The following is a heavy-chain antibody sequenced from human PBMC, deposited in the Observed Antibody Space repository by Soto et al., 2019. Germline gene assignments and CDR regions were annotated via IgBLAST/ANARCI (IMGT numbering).Heavy chain of an antibody. Sequence: QVQLVQSGVEVREPGASVKVSCKAVRYIFTNYGVSWVRQAPGQGLEWMGWITTYNGNTEYAQKFQGRVTMTTDASPSTAYMELGSRRSDDTAIYYCARALTGYGMDVWGQGTTVTVSS. V-gene: IGHV1-18*01. CDR3: ARALTGYGMDV. CDR1: RYIFTNYG. CDR2: ITTYNGNT. J-gene: IGHJ6*02.